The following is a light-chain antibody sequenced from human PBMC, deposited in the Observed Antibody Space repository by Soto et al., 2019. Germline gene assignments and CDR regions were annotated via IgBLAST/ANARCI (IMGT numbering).Light chain of an antibody. CDR3: QQGSHWPPA. Sequence: EMVLTQSPVTLSLSPGEIATLSCRASQSVVTYLAWYQQKPGQAPRLLVYDASKRATGIPARFSGSGSGTDFTLTISSLEPDDFAIYYCQQGSHWPPAFGPGTKVDIK. V-gene: IGKV3-11*01. CDR2: DAS. J-gene: IGKJ3*01. CDR1: QSVVTY.